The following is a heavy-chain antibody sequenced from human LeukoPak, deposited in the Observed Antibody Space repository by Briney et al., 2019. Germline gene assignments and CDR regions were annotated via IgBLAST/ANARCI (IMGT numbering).Heavy chain of an antibody. CDR3: ARGPSYYYDSSGYYYFDY. J-gene: IGHJ4*02. D-gene: IGHD3-22*01. Sequence: GGSLRLSCAASGFTFSSYSMNWVRQAPGKGLEWVSSISSSSSYIYYADSVKGRFTISRDNAKNSMYLQMNSLRADETALYYCARGPSYYYDSSGYYYFDYWGQGTLVTVSS. CDR2: ISSSSSYI. CDR1: GFTFSSYS. V-gene: IGHV3-21*01.